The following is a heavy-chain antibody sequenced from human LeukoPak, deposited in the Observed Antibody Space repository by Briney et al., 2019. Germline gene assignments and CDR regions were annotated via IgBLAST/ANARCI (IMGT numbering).Heavy chain of an antibody. V-gene: IGHV3-74*01. Sequence: GGSLRLSCAAAGSSFSRHWMHWVRHAPREVLVWVSRIKSEGSRTSYTDSGKGRLTISRDDAKNTVYLQMNSVGAEDTAVYYCAREGCSDCWSGVRDVFDIWGQGKMVTVSS. J-gene: IGHJ3*02. CDR2: IKSEGSRT. CDR1: GSSFSRHW. CDR3: AREGCSDCWSGVRDVFDI. D-gene: IGHD3-3*01.